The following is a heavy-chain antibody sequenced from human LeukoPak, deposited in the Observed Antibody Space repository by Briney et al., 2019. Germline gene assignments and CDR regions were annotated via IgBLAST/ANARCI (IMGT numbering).Heavy chain of an antibody. CDR2: IDWDDDK. J-gene: IGHJ4*02. CDR3: ARSRGYSGYDYAKFYFDY. D-gene: IGHD5-12*01. Sequence: SGPALVKPTQTLTLTCTFSGFSLSTSGMRVSWIRQPPGKALEWLVRIDWDDDKFYSTSLKTRLTISKDTSKNQVVLTMTNMDPVDTATYYCARSRGYSGYDYAKFYFDYWGQGTLVTVSS. CDR1: GFSLSTSGMR. V-gene: IGHV2-70*04.